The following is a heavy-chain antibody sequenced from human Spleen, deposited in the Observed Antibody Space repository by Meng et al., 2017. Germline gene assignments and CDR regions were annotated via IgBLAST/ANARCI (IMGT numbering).Heavy chain of an antibody. CDR1: GGSISGYY. CDR2: IFSSGST. D-gene: IGHD3-10*01. CDR3: ARGIRGDEQYFQH. V-gene: IGHV4-4*07. J-gene: IGHJ1*01. Sequence: QVQLQESGPGLVKPSETLSLTCTVSGGSISGYYWSWIRQSAGKGLEWIGRIFSSGSTNYNPSLRSRLTMSVDTSKNQFSLKLRSVTAADTAVYYCARGIRGDEQYFQHWGQGTLVTVSS.